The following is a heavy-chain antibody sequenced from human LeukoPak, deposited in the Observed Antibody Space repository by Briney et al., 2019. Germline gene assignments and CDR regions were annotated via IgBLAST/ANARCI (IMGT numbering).Heavy chain of an antibody. CDR2: ISYDGSNK. Sequence: GGSLRLSCAASGFTFSSYGMHWVRQAPGKGLEWVAVISYDGSNKYYADSVKGRFTISRDNSKNTLYLQMNSLRAEDTAVYYCAKDLRYYYDSSGPTGADYWGQGTLVTVSS. D-gene: IGHD3-22*01. J-gene: IGHJ4*02. CDR1: GFTFSSYG. CDR3: AKDLRYYYDSSGPTGADY. V-gene: IGHV3-30*18.